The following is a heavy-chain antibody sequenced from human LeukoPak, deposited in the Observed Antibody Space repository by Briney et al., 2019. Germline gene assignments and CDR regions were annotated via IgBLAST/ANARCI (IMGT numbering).Heavy chain of an antibody. CDR1: GYTLTELS. J-gene: IGHJ6*02. Sequence: ASVKVSCKVSGYTLTELSMHWVRQAPGKGLEWMGGFDPEDGETIYAQKFQGRVTMTEDTSTDTAYTELSSLRSEDTAVYYCATFRGVIIGMDVWGQGTTVTVSS. CDR2: FDPEDGET. D-gene: IGHD3-10*01. V-gene: IGHV1-24*01. CDR3: ATFRGVIIGMDV.